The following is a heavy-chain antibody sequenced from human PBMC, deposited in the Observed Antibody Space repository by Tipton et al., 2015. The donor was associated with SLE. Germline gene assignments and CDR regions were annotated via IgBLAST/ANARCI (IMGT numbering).Heavy chain of an antibody. D-gene: IGHD2-21*01. J-gene: IGHJ5*02. CDR2: ISSIGGT. V-gene: IGHV4-59*08. Sequence: TLSLTCTVSGGSVSSYYWSWIRQPPGKGLEWIGYISSIGGTSYNPSLKSRLTISRDTSKNQVSLILSSVTVADTAVYYCARHLAVIAPPGFDPWGQGTLVTVSS. CDR3: ARHLAVIAPPGFDP. CDR1: GGSVSSYY.